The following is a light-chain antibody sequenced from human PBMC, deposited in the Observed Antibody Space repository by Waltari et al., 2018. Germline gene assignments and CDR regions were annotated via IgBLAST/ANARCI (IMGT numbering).Light chain of an antibody. CDR2: RND. J-gene: IGLJ2*01. CDR3: AVCDDSPIGFAV. Sequence: QSVLTQTPSTSGTPGPRVTISCSGGTSNIGSSFFSWYQQFPGPAPKLLSYRNDQRPSGVPDRFSASKSGASASLAISGLRSEDEADYYCAVCDDSPIGFAVFGGGTKLTVL. CDR1: TSNIGSSF. V-gene: IGLV1-47*01.